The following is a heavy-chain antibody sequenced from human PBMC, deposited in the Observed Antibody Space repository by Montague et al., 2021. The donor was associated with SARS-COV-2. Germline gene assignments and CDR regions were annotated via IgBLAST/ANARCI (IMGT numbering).Heavy chain of an antibody. V-gene: IGHV3-53*01. Sequence: SLRLSCAASGFSVSSKYTTWVRQPPGKGLEWVSTIYSGDTAYYADSVQGRFTISRDHSKNTVFLQMNSLRAEDTALYYCATFYVDTVSVTNAFDLWGQGTLVSVSS. D-gene: IGHD5-18*01. J-gene: IGHJ3*01. CDR3: ATFYVDTVSVTNAFDL. CDR2: IYSGDTA. CDR1: GFSVSSKY.